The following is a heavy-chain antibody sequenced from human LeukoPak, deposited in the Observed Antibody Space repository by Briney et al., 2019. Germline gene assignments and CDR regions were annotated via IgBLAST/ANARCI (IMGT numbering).Heavy chain of an antibody. CDR3: ARSAIVVVPAAMRVDNWFDP. CDR1: AFTFSSYA. V-gene: IGHV3-64*04. D-gene: IGHD2-2*01. CDR2: ISNNGDST. Sequence: GGSLRLSCSASAFTFSSYAMHWVRQAPGKGLEFVSGISNNGDSTYYGDSVKGRFTISRDNAKNSLYLQMNSLRAEDTALYYCARSAIVVVPAAMRVDNWFDPWGQGTLVTVSS. J-gene: IGHJ5*02.